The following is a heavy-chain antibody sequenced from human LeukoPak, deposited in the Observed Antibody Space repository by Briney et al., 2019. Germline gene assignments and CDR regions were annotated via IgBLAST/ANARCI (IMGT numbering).Heavy chain of an antibody. CDR2: IGGSGGST. Sequence: PGGSLRLSCAASGFTFSNYAMSWVRQAPGKGLQWVSSIGGSGGSTYSADSVKGRFTISRDNSKNTLFLQMNTLRADDTAVYYCAKDRGDIVTAAPYYFDSWGQGTLVTVSS. J-gene: IGHJ4*02. D-gene: IGHD2-2*01. CDR3: AKDRGDIVTAAPYYFDS. V-gene: IGHV3-23*01. CDR1: GFTFSNYA.